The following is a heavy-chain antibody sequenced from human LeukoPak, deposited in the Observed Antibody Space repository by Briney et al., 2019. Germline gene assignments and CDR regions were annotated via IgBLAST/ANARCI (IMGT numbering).Heavy chain of an antibody. D-gene: IGHD2-2*01. CDR2: IKQDGSEM. Sequence: GGSLRLSCAASGFRFNKDWMSWVRQAPGKGLEWVANIKQDGSEMYYVYSVEGRFTVSRDNAKNSLYLQMDSLRAEDTAVYYCARARTLAVTPAAMPYYFDYWGQGSLVTVSS. CDR1: GFRFNKDW. CDR3: ARARTLAVTPAAMPYYFDY. J-gene: IGHJ4*02. V-gene: IGHV3-7*01.